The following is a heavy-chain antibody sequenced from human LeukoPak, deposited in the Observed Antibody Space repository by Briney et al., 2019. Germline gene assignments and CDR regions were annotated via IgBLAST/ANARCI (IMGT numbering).Heavy chain of an antibody. V-gene: IGHV1-18*01. Sequence: WASVKVSCKASGYTFTSYGISWVRQSPGQGLEWMGWISAYNGNTNYAQKLQGRVTMTTDTSTSTAYMELRSLRSDDTAVYYCAKTASLTLYYDFWSGYYLYMDVWGKGTTVTVSS. J-gene: IGHJ6*03. D-gene: IGHD3-3*01. CDR2: ISAYNGNT. CDR3: AKTASLTLYYDFWSGYYLYMDV. CDR1: GYTFTSYG.